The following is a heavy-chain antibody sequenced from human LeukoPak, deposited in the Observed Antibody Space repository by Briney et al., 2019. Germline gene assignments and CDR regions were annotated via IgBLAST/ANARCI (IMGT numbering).Heavy chain of an antibody. V-gene: IGHV4-59*01. CDR3: ARAVTSYYGRSYWYFDL. J-gene: IGHJ2*01. Sequence: SETLSLTCTVSGGSISSYYWSWIRQPPGKGLEWIGYIYYSGSTNYNPSLKSRVTISVDTSKNQFSLKLSSVTAADTAVYYCARAVTSYYGRSYWYFDLWGRGTLVTVSS. CDR2: IYYSGST. CDR1: GGSISSYY. D-gene: IGHD3-22*01.